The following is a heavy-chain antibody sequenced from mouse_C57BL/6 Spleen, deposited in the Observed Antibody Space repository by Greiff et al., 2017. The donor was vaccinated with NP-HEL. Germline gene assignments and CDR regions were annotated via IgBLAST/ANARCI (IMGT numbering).Heavy chain of an antibody. CDR1: GYSITSGYY. Sequence: EVQRVESGPGLVKPSQSLSLTCSVTGYSITSGYYWNWIRQFPGNKLEWMGYISYDGSNNYNPSLKNRISITRDTSKNQFFLKLNSVTTEDTATYYCARGGVAYWYFDVWGTGTTVTVSS. V-gene: IGHV3-6*01. D-gene: IGHD1-1*02. CDR2: ISYDGSN. J-gene: IGHJ1*03. CDR3: ARGGVAYWYFDV.